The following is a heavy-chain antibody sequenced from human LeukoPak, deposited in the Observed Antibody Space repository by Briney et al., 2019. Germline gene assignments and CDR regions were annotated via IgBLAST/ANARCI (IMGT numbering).Heavy chain of an antibody. CDR1: GFTFSSYW. Sequence: GGSLRLSCAASGFTFSSYWMSWVRQAPGKGLEWVANIKQDGSEKYYVDSVKGRFTISRDNAKNSLYLQMNSLRAEDTAVYYCARAPQWLALYYFDYWGQGTLVTVSS. CDR3: ARAPQWLALYYFDY. V-gene: IGHV3-7*01. D-gene: IGHD6-19*01. CDR2: IKQDGSEK. J-gene: IGHJ4*02.